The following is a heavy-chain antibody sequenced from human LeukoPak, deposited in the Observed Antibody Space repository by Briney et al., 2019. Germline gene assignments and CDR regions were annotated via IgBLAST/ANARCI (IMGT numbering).Heavy chain of an antibody. CDR3: ARSFAVADTGLFDY. Sequence: PGGSLRLSCAMSGFTFSNYGMHWVRQAPGKGLEWVAFIPYDGSSKYYADSVKGRFTISRDNSKNTLYLQMNSLRAEDTALYYCARSFAVADTGLFDYWGQGTLVTVSS. V-gene: IGHV3-30*02. J-gene: IGHJ4*02. D-gene: IGHD6-19*01. CDR2: IPYDGSSK. CDR1: GFTFSNYG.